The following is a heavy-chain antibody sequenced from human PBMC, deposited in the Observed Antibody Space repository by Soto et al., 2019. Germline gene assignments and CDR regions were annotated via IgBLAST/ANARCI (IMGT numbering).Heavy chain of an antibody. V-gene: IGHV1-46*01. Sequence: GASVKVSCKASGYTFTSYYMHWVRQAPGQGLEWMGIINPSGGSTSYAQKFQGRVTMTRDTFTSTVYMELSSLRSEDTAVYYCARTVYNWNQPDAFDIWGQGTMVTVSS. D-gene: IGHD1-20*01. CDR2: INPSGGST. CDR1: GYTFTSYY. CDR3: ARTVYNWNQPDAFDI. J-gene: IGHJ3*02.